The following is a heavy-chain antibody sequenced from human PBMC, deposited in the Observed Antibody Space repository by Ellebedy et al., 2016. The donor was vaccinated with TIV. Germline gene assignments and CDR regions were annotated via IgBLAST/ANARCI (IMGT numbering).Heavy chain of an antibody. CDR2: ISSSSSYI. CDR3: APIVYGTGAFDI. V-gene: IGHV3-21*01. J-gene: IGHJ3*02. D-gene: IGHD1-26*01. CDR1: GFTFSSYS. Sequence: GGSLRLXCAASGFTFSSYSMNWVRQAPGKGLEWVSSISSSSSYIYYADSVKGRFTISRDNAKNSLYLQMNSLRAEDTAVYYCAPIVYGTGAFDIWGQGTMVTVSS.